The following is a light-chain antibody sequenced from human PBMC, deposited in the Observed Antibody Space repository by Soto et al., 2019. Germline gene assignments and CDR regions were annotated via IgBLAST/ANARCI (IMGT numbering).Light chain of an antibody. J-gene: IGKJ1*01. CDR3: QQSYSTPWT. Sequence: DIQMTQSPSSLSASVGDRVTITCRASQSIISYLNWYQQKPGKAPKLLIYAASSLRSGVPSRFSGSGSGTDFTLTISSLRPEDFATYYCQQSYSTPWTFGRGTKVEIK. V-gene: IGKV1-39*01. CDR2: AAS. CDR1: QSIISY.